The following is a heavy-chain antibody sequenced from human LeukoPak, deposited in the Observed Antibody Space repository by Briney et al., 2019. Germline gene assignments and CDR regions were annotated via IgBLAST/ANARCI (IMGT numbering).Heavy chain of an antibody. J-gene: IGHJ4*02. D-gene: IGHD6-19*01. CDR1: GYTFTSYG. CDR2: ISAYNGNT. CDR3: ARDPPGYSSGWLTLADH. Sequence: ASVKVSCKASGYTFTSYGISWVRQAPGQGLEWMGWISAYNGNTNYAQKLQGRVTMTTDTSTSTAYMELRSLRSDDTAVYYCARDPPGYSSGWLTLADHWGQGTLVTVSS. V-gene: IGHV1-18*01.